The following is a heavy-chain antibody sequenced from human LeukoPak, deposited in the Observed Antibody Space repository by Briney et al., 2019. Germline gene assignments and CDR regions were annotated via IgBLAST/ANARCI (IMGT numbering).Heavy chain of an antibody. CDR1: GFTFTTYG. CDR3: ARGGGDYCFDY. J-gene: IGHJ4*02. V-gene: IGHV3-30*02. D-gene: IGHD2-21*02. CDR2: IRYDGNNK. Sequence: GGSLRLSCAASGFTFTTYGMHWVRQAPGKGLDWVAFIRYDGNNKAYADSVKGRFTISRDNSKNTLYLQMNSLRAEDTAVYYCARGGGDYCFDYWGQGALVTVSS.